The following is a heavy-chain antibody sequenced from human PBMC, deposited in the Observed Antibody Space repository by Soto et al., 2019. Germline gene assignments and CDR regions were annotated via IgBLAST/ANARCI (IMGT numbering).Heavy chain of an antibody. D-gene: IGHD5-18*01. CDR3: AKGIYSYGYNSFDF. V-gene: IGHV3-23*01. CDR1: GFTFSSYA. J-gene: IGHJ4*02. Sequence: PGGSLRLSCAASGFTFSSYAMSWVRQAPGKGLEWVSAISGSGDSTYDADSVKGRFTISRDNSKNTLYLQMNSLRAEDTAVYYCAKGIYSYGYNSFDFWSQGTLVTGSS. CDR2: ISGSGDST.